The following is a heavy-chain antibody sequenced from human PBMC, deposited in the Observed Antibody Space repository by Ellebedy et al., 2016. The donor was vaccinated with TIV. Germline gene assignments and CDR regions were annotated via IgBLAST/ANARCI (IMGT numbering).Heavy chain of an antibody. J-gene: IGHJ4*02. D-gene: IGHD2-15*01. V-gene: IGHV3-53*01. CDR3: VTDRYCSGGNCYWVDY. CDR1: GFTVSNNY. CDR2: IYSGGST. Sequence: GESLKISCAASGFTVSNNYISWVRQAPGKGLEWVSVIYSGGSTYYADSVKGRFTISRDNSKNTLYLQVNSLRAEDTAVYYCVTDRYCSGGNCYWVDYWGQGTLVTVSS.